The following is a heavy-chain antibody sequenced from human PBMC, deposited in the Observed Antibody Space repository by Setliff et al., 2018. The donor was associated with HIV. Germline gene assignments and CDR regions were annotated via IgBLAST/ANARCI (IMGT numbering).Heavy chain of an antibody. CDR2: IYTNGYT. J-gene: IGHJ3*01. CDR1: GGSISSGSYY. V-gene: IGHV4-61*09. CDR3: ARAPPGIQNDAFDV. Sequence: SETLSLTCSVSGGSISSGSYYWTWIRQPAGKGSEWIGHIYTNGYTNYNPSLKSRVTISVDTSKNQFSLRLTSVTAADTAVYYCARAPPGIQNDAFDVWGQGTMVTVSS.